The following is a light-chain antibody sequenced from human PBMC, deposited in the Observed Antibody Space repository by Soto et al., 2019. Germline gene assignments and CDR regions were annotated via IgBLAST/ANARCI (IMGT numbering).Light chain of an antibody. CDR2: KTS. Sequence: DIHMTQSPSTLSASVGDRVTITCRASQRLTMSLAWYQQKPGKAPNLLIYKTSSLESGVPSRFSGSGSGTEFTLTISSLHPDDFATYYCQYWTDCSWTFGQGTKVEV. J-gene: IGKJ1*01. V-gene: IGKV1-5*03. CDR1: QRLTMS. CDR3: QYWTDCSWT.